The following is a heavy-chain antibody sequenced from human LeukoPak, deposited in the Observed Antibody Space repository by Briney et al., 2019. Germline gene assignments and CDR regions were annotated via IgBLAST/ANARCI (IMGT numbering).Heavy chain of an antibody. J-gene: IGHJ4*02. CDR1: GDSITDYY. CDR2: IYHSGNT. V-gene: IGHV4-59*01. D-gene: IGHD6-13*01. Sequence: SETLSLTCNVSGDSITDYYWSWIRQPPGKGLEWIGFIYHSGNTNYNPSLASRVTLSLDTSKTQLSLRLTSVTAADTAVYYCAREEGIAAAGALEYWGQGILVTVSS. CDR3: AREEGIAAAGALEY.